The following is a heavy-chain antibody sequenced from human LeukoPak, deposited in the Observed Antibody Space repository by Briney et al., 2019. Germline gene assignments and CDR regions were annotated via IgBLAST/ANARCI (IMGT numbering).Heavy chain of an antibody. V-gene: IGHV3-23*01. D-gene: IGHD1-26*01. CDR2: IGGSGGST. Sequence: PGGSLRLSCAASGFTFSSYAMSWVRQAPGKGLEWVSSIGGSGGSTYYADSVKGRFTISRDNSRNTLSLQMNSLRAEDTAVYYCAKRYSGRQGVYYFDYWGQGALVTVFS. CDR3: AKRYSGRQGVYYFDY. CDR1: GFTFSSYA. J-gene: IGHJ4*02.